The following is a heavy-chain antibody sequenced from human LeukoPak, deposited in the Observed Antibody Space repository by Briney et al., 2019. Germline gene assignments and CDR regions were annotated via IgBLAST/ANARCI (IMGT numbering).Heavy chain of an antibody. CDR2: ISVSGDWT. V-gene: IGHV3-23*01. CDR3: AKVLSGSQDY. Sequence: GGSLRLSCAASGFTFSSCAMSWVRQAPGKGLVWVSSISVSGDWTYYADSVKGRFTISRDNSKNTVYLQMNSLRAEDTAVYYCAKVLSGSQDYWGQGTLVTVFS. J-gene: IGHJ4*02. CDR1: GFTFSSCA. D-gene: IGHD1-26*01.